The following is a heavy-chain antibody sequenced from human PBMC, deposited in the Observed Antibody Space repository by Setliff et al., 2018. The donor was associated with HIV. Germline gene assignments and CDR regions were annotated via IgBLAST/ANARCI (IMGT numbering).Heavy chain of an antibody. J-gene: IGHJ4*02. D-gene: IGHD3-3*01. Sequence: GGSLRLSCAASGFTFSNYAMSWVRQAPGKGLEWVSGISGSAGTTYYADSVKGRFTISRDNSKNTLYLQMSSLRVEDTAVYYCARDVSWRVRTYIDYWGQGALVTVSS. CDR2: ISGSAGTT. CDR3: ARDVSWRVRTYIDY. V-gene: IGHV3-23*01. CDR1: GFTFSNYA.